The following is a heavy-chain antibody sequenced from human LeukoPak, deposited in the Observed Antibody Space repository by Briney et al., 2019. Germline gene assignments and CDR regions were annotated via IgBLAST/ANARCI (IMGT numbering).Heavy chain of an antibody. D-gene: IGHD3-9*01. CDR1: GFTFSSYG. CDR2: ISYDGSNK. CDR3: AKGAVYDILTGYYLGD. J-gene: IGHJ4*02. Sequence: PGRSLRLSCAASGFTFSSYGMHWVRQAPGKGLEWVAVISYDGSNKYYADSVKGRFTISRDNSKNTLYLQMNSLRAEDTAVYYCAKGAVYDILTGYYLGDWGQGTLVTVSS. V-gene: IGHV3-30*18.